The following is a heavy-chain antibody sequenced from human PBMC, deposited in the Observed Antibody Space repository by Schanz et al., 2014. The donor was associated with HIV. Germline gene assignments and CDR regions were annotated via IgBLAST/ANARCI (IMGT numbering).Heavy chain of an antibody. Sequence: QVQLVQSGTEVKKPGSSVKVSCKASGGSFSSYAINWVRQAPGQGLEWMGWINPNSGGTNYAQKFQGKVTMTRDTSISTAYMELIRLRSDATAVYYCARTDYGSGRYGYWGQGTLVTVSS. J-gene: IGHJ4*02. CDR3: ARTDYGSGRYGY. CDR2: INPNSGGT. V-gene: IGHV1-2*02. CDR1: GGSFSSYA. D-gene: IGHD3-10*01.